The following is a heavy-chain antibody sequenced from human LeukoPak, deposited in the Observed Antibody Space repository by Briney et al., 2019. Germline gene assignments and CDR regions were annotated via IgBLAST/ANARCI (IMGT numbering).Heavy chain of an antibody. J-gene: IGHJ3*01. CDR1: GGSISSGDYY. D-gene: IGHD3-22*01. Sequence: NPSETLSFTCTGSGGSISSGDYYWSWIRQPPGKGLEWIGYIYYSGSTYYNPSLKSRVTISVDTSKNQFSLNLSSVTAADTAVYYCASGPSYYYDSSGYWHSTPGAFDLWGQGTMVTVSS. V-gene: IGHV4-30-4*01. CDR2: IYYSGST. CDR3: ASGPSYYYDSSGYWHSTPGAFDL.